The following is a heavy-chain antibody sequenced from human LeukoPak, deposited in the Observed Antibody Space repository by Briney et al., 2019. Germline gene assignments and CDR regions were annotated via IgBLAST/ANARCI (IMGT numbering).Heavy chain of an antibody. CDR1: GGTFSSYA. V-gene: IGHV1-69*05. CDR2: IIPIFGTA. Sequence: SVKVSCKASGGTFSSYAISWVRQAPGQGLEWMGGIIPIFGTANYAQKFQGRVTITTDESTSTAYMELSSLRSEDTAVYYCARVHGDSLLPFDYWGQGTLVTVSS. D-gene: IGHD4-17*01. CDR3: ARVHGDSLLPFDY. J-gene: IGHJ4*02.